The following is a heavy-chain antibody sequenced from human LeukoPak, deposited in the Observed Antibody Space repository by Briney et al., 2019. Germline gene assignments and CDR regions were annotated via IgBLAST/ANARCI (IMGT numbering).Heavy chain of an antibody. CDR3: ATDGSGSPYYFDY. Sequence: ASVKVSCKASGYTFTSYAMNWVRQAPGQGLEWMGWINTNTGNPTYAQGFAGRFVFSLDTSVSTAYLQISSLKAEDTAVYYCATDGSGSPYYFDYWGQGTLVTVSS. J-gene: IGHJ4*02. V-gene: IGHV7-4-1*02. D-gene: IGHD3-10*01. CDR2: INTNTGNP. CDR1: GYTFTSYA.